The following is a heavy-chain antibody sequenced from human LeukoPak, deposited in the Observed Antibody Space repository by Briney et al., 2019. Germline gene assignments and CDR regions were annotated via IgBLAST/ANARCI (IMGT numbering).Heavy chain of an antibody. V-gene: IGHV1-2*02. CDR3: ARDRRRGMTTVTTPEN. Sequence: ASVKVSCKASGYTFTSYDINWVRQAPGQGLEWMGWINPNSGGTNYAQKFQGRVTMTRDTSISTAYMELSRLRSDDTAAYYCARDRRRGMTTVTTPENWGQGTLVTVSS. D-gene: IGHD4-17*01. J-gene: IGHJ4*02. CDR2: INPNSGGT. CDR1: GYTFTSYD.